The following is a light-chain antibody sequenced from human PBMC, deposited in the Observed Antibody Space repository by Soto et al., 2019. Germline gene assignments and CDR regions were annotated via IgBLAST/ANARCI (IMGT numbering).Light chain of an antibody. J-gene: IGKJ2*01. CDR3: QEYKTGPGYN. V-gene: IGKV1-5*03. CDR1: QSFGRW. CDR2: KTS. Sequence: DIPMTQSPSTLSASVGDRVTITCRASQSFGRWLAWYQQKPGKAPELLIYKTSTSERGVPSRFSGSGSGTEFTLTIRSLQPDDFATYYCQEYKTGPGYNFGQGTRLEIK.